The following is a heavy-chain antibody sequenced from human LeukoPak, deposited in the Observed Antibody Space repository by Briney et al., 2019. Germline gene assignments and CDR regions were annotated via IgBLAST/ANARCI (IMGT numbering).Heavy chain of an antibody. CDR2: FDPEDGET. CDR1: GYTLTELS. J-gene: IGHJ4*02. V-gene: IGHV1-24*01. Sequence: APVKVSCKVSGYTLTELSMHWVRQAPGKGLEWMGGFDPEDGETIYAQKFQGRVTMTEDTSTDTAYMELSSLRSEDTAVYYCATIRSFLGPHIVRINSFDYWGQGTLVTVSS. CDR3: ATIRSFLGPHIVRINSFDY. D-gene: IGHD2-21*01.